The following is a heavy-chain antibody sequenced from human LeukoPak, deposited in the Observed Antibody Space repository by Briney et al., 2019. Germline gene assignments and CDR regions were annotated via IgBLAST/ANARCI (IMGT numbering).Heavy chain of an antibody. Sequence: SGGSLRLSCAASGFTFSTYSMNWVRQAPGKGLEWVSSISGSSIYIYYAESVKGRFNICRDNDKKSLYIQMNSLRDEDTAVYYCARDPPYYYSSGYYSDYWGQGTLVTVSS. CDR3: ARDPPYYYSSGYYSDY. CDR2: ISGSSIYI. CDR1: GFTFSTYS. D-gene: IGHD3-22*01. V-gene: IGHV3-21*01. J-gene: IGHJ4*02.